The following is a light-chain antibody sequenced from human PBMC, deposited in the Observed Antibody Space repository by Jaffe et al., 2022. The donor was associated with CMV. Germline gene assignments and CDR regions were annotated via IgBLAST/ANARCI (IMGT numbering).Light chain of an antibody. CDR3: MQALQTPYT. CDR1: QSLLHSNGYNY. J-gene: IGKJ2*01. CDR2: LGS. V-gene: IGKV2-28*01. Sequence: DIVMTQSPLSLPVTPGEPASISCRSSQSLLHSNGYNYLDWYLQKPGQSPQLLIHLGSIRASGVPDRFSGSGSGTDFTLKISRVEAEDVGVYYCMQALQTPYTFGQGTKLEIK.